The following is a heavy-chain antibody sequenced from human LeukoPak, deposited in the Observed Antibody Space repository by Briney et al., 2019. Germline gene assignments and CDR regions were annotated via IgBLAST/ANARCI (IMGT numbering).Heavy chain of an antibody. D-gene: IGHD3-10*01. V-gene: IGHV4-59*01. CDR1: GGSISSYY. Sequence: SETLSLTCTVSGGSISSYYWSWIRQPPGKGLEWIGYIYYSGSTNYNPSLKSRVTISVDTSKNQFSLKLSSVTAADTAVYYCARDYKGYGSGSYYDYWGQGTLVTVSS. J-gene: IGHJ4*02. CDR2: IYYSGST. CDR3: ARDYKGYGSGSYYDY.